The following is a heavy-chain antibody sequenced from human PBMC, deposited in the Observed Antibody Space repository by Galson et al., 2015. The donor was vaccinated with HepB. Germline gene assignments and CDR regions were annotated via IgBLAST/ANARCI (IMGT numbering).Heavy chain of an antibody. CDR3: ARDIPNSGTYSDVWGELDS. V-gene: IGHV1-3*01. J-gene: IGHJ4*02. D-gene: IGHD1-26*01. Sequence: SVKVSCKASGYTFNTFAIHWVRQAPGQRLEWMGWINAVNGNTKYSEKFQGRVTITRDTSASTGYMELRNLRSEDTAVYYCARDIPNSGTYSDVWGELDSWGQGTPITVSS. CDR1: GYTFNTFA. CDR2: INAVNGNT.